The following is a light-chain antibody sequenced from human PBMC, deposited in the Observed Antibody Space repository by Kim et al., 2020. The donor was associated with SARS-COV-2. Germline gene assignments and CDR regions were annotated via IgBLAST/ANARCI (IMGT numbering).Light chain of an antibody. CDR3: NSRYSTGNHGRV. Sequence: SSELTQDPAVSVALGQTVRITCQGDSLRSYYASWYQQKPGQAPVLVIYGKNNRPSGIPDRFSGSSSGNTASLTITGAQAEDEADDYCNSRYSTGNHGRVFGGGTQLTVL. V-gene: IGLV3-19*01. CDR1: SLRSYY. CDR2: GKN. J-gene: IGLJ3*02.